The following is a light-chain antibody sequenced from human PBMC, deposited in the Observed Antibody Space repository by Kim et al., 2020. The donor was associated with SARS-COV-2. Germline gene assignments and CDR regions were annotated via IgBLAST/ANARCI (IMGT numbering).Light chain of an antibody. CDR2: RNN. CDR3: AAWDDSLSGSNV. Sequence: ELTQPPSASGTPGQRVTISCSGSSSNIGSNYVYWYQQLPGTAPKLLIYRNNQRPSGVPDRFSGSKSGTSASLAISGLRSEDEADYYCAAWDDSLSGSNVFGTGTKVTVL. V-gene: IGLV1-47*01. J-gene: IGLJ1*01. CDR1: SSNIGSNY.